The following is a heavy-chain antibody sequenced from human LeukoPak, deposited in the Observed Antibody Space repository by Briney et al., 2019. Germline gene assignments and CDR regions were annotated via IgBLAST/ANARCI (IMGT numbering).Heavy chain of an antibody. V-gene: IGHV3-30*02. Sequence: PGGSLRLSCAASAFTFSSYGMHWVRQAPGKGLEWVAVIWYDGSYKYYADSVKGRFTISRDNSKNTLYLQMNSLRAEDTAVYYCAKHYDTHAFDIWGQGTLVTVSS. CDR2: IWYDGSYK. CDR1: AFTFSSYG. D-gene: IGHD3-22*01. J-gene: IGHJ3*02. CDR3: AKHYDTHAFDI.